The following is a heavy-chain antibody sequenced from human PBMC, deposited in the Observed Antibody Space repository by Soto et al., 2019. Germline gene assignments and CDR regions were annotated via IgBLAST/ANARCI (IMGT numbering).Heavy chain of an antibody. J-gene: IGHJ4*02. V-gene: IGHV3-48*02. CDR2: ITSGSRTR. CDR1: GFTFSTHN. Sequence: EVQLVESGGALVQPGGSLRLSCAVSGFTFSTHNMNWVRQAPGKGLEWVSYITSGSRTRYYADSVKGRFTFSRDNAQNSLYLQMDSLRDEDTAVYYCARDEDIAISGVVITKPFDYWGQGTLVTVSS. CDR3: ARDEDIAISGVVITKPFDY. D-gene: IGHD3-3*01.